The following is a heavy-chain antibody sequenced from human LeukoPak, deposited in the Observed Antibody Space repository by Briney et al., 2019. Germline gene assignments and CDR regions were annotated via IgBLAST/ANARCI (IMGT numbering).Heavy chain of an antibody. V-gene: IGHV1-3*01. CDR2: INAGNGNT. CDR1: GYTFTSYA. CDR3: ARDRRWSGYDYGLNNWWFDP. J-gene: IGHJ5*02. D-gene: IGHD5-12*01. Sequence: ASVKVSCKASGYTFTSYAMHWVRQAPGQRLEWMGWINAGNGNTKYSQKFQGRVTITRDTSASTAYMELSSLRSEDTVVYYCARDRRWSGYDYGLNNWWFDPWGQGTLVTVSS.